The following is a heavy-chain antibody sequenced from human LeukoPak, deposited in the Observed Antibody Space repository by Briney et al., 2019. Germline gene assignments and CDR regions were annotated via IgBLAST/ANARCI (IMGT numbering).Heavy chain of an antibody. CDR2: ISSSSSTI. Sequence: GGSLRLSCAASGFTFSSYSMNWVRQAPGKGLEWVSYISSSSSTIYYADSVKGRFTISRDNAKNSLYLQMNSLRAEDTAVYYCARDYTVAGTHYFDYWGQGTLVTVS. CDR3: ARDYTVAGTHYFDY. V-gene: IGHV3-48*04. D-gene: IGHD6-19*01. J-gene: IGHJ4*02. CDR1: GFTFSSYS.